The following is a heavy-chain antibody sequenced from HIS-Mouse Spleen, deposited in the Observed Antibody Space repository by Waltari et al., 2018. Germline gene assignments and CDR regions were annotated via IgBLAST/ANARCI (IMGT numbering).Heavy chain of an antibody. J-gene: IGHJ4*02. CDR3: AKASSGWLDY. Sequence: QVQLVESGGGVVQPGRSLRLSCAASGFTFSSYGMHWVRQAPGKGLELVAVKSYDGSNKYYADSVKGRFTISRDNSKNTLYLQMNSLRAEDTAVYYCAKASSGWLDYWGQGTLVTVSS. V-gene: IGHV3-30*18. CDR2: KSYDGSNK. D-gene: IGHD6-19*01. CDR1: GFTFSSYG.